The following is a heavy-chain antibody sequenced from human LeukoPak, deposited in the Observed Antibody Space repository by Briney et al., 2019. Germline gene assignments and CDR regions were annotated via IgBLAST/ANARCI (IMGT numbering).Heavy chain of an antibody. CDR1: EFIFSDYA. CDR2: IDKTTYPT. CDR3: AKFEGATIPGWFNDY. Sequence: GGSLRLSCAASEFIFSDYAMGWVRQAPGKGLEWVSTIDKTTYPTFYADSVKGRFTISRDNSKNTLYLQMNSLRTEDTAIYFCAKFEGATIPGWFNDYWGQGILVTVSS. J-gene: IGHJ4*02. V-gene: IGHV3-23*05. D-gene: IGHD6-19*01.